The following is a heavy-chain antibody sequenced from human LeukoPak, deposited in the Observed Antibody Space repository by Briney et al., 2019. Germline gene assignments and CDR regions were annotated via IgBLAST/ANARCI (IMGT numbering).Heavy chain of an antibody. J-gene: IGHJ4*02. CDR1: VDSVSSNSAV. Sequence: SQTLSLTCAGSVDSVSSNSAVWSWIRQSPSRGLEWLGRTYYRSKWYNDYAISLKSRITINPDTSKNQFSLHLNSVTPGDTAVYYCAREAVAGWIDCWGQGTLVTVSS. D-gene: IGHD6-19*01. CDR3: AREAVAGWIDC. CDR2: TYYRSKWYN. V-gene: IGHV6-1*01.